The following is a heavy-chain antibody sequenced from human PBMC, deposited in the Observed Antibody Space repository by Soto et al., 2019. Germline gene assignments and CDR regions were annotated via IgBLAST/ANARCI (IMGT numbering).Heavy chain of an antibody. D-gene: IGHD3-3*01. CDR3: ARGGVRLRPTLPHDAFDI. CDR2: INPSGGST. V-gene: IGHV1-46*01. J-gene: IGHJ3*02. CDR1: GYTFTSYY. Sequence: QVQLVQSGAEVKKPGASVKVSCKASGYTFTSYYMHWVRQAPGQGLEWMGIINPSGGSTSYAQKFQGRGTMTRDTSTSTVYMELSSLRSEDTAVYYCARGGVRLRPTLPHDAFDIWGQGTMVTVSS.